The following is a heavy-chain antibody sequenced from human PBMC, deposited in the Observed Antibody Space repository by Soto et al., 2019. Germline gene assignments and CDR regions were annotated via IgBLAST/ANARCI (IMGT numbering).Heavy chain of an antibody. V-gene: IGHV4-39*01. CDR2: IYYSGST. CDR1: GGSISNPIFY. Sequence: PSETLSLTCTVSGGSISNPIFYWAWIRQPPGKGLEWIGSIYYSGSTYYNPSLKSRVTISVDTSKNQFSLKLSSVTAADTAVYYCARHDYGDSKTPDYWGQGTLVTVSS. J-gene: IGHJ4*02. CDR3: ARHDYGDSKTPDY. D-gene: IGHD4-17*01.